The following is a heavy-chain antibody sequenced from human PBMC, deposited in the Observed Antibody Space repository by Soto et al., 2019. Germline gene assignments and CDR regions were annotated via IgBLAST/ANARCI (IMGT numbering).Heavy chain of an antibody. CDR3: ARTRSAWSDFHYYSLDV. J-gene: IGHJ6*02. D-gene: IGHD1-26*01. Sequence: QVQLVESGGGVVQPGRSLRLSCAASGFTFNSYGMHWVRRGQGKGLEGVAFISYDSTKTYYADSVKGRFTISRDNSNSALYVQMNSLTGEDTAVYYCARTRSAWSDFHYYSLDVWGQGTTVTVSS. V-gene: IGHV3-30*03. CDR1: GFTFNSYG. CDR2: ISYDSTKT.